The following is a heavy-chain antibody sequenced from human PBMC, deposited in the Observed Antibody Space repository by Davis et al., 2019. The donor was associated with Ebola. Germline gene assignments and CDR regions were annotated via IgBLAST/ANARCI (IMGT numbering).Heavy chain of an antibody. Sequence: GGSLRLSCAASGFTFWSFGMHWFRQAPGKGLEWVTFIRNDGSKTYYADSVGGRFTTSRDNSKNTMYLQMISLRVEDAAVYYCAKDFGADVWGQGTTVIVSS. CDR3: AKDFGADV. V-gene: IGHV3-30*02. CDR2: IRNDGSKT. CDR1: GFTFWSFG. D-gene: IGHD3-10*01. J-gene: IGHJ6*02.